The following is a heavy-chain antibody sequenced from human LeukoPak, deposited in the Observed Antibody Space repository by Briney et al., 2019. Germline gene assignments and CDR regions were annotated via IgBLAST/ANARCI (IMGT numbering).Heavy chain of an antibody. CDR1: GFTFSSYA. V-gene: IGHV3-30*14. Sequence: GGSLRLSCAASGFTFSSYAMHWVRQAPGKGLEWVAVISYDGSNKYYADSVKGRFTISRDNSKNTLYLQMNSLRAEDTAVYYCARDYMGYYGSAPPDYWGQGTLVTVSS. CDR2: ISYDGSNK. J-gene: IGHJ4*02. D-gene: IGHD3-10*01. CDR3: ARDYMGYYGSAPPDY.